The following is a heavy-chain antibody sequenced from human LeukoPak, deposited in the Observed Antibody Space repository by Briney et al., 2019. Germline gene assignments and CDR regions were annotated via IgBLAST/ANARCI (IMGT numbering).Heavy chain of an antibody. V-gene: IGHV7-4-1*02. CDR3: ARDFHDSSGWYGDVYYYYYYMDV. CDR1: GYTFTSYA. J-gene: IGHJ6*03. D-gene: IGHD6-19*01. CDR2: INTNTGDP. Sequence: ASVKVSCKASGYTFTSYAMNWVRQAPGQGLEWMGWINTNTGDPTYAQGFTGRFVFSLDTSVSTAYLQISSLKAVDTAVYYCARDFHDSSGWYGDVYYYYYYMDVWGKGTTVTVSS.